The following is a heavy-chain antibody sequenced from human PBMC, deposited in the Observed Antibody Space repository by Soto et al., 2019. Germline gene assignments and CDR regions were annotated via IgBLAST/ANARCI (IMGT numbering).Heavy chain of an antibody. D-gene: IGHD5-12*01. J-gene: IGHJ4*02. V-gene: IGHV4-34*01. CDR3: ARGGVATKY. CDR2: INHSGST. CDR1: GGSFSGYY. Sequence: PSETLSLTCAVYGGSFSGYYWSWIRQPPGKGLEWIGEINHSGSTDYNPSLKSRVTISVDTSKNQFSLKLSSVTAADTAVYYCARGGVATKYWGQGTLVTVSS.